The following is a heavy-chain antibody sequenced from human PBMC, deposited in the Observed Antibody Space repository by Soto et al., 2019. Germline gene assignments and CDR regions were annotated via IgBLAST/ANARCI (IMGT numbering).Heavy chain of an antibody. CDR1: GYTLTELS. J-gene: IGHJ4*02. CDR3: ATGLGEVHRYGDY. CDR2: FDPEDGET. Sequence: GASVKVSCKVSGYTLTELSMHWVRQAPGKGLEWMGGFDPEDGETIYAQKFQGRVTMTEDTSTDTAYMELSSLRSEDTAVYYYATGLGEVHRYGDYWGQGTLVTVSS. V-gene: IGHV1-24*01. D-gene: IGHD3-3*01.